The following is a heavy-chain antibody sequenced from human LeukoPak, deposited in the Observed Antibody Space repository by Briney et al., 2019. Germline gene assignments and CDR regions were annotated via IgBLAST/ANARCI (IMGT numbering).Heavy chain of an antibody. Sequence: GGSLRLSCAASGFTFSSYTMNWVRQAPGKGLEWVSSISSSSGYIYYADSVKGRFTISRDNAKNSLYLQLNSLRAEDTAVYYCVNDCSSSSCYDYWGQGTLVTVSS. CDR3: VNDCSSSSCYDY. CDR1: GFTFSSYT. J-gene: IGHJ4*02. V-gene: IGHV3-21*01. CDR2: ISSSSGYI. D-gene: IGHD2-2*01.